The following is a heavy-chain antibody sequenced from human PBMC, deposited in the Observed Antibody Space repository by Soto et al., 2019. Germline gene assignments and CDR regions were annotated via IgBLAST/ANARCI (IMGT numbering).Heavy chain of an antibody. J-gene: IGHJ4*02. Sequence: QVQLQESGPGLVKPSQTLSLTCTVSGGSISNGDYYWNWIRQPPGKGLEWIGSIYYTGITYYNPSLKSRVTMSLDTSNNQFSLKLSSVTAADTAMHYCTRTSAVEGDYWGQGILVTVSS. V-gene: IGHV4-30-4*01. D-gene: IGHD2-15*01. CDR2: IYYTGIT. CDR3: TRTSAVEGDY. CDR1: GGSISNGDYY.